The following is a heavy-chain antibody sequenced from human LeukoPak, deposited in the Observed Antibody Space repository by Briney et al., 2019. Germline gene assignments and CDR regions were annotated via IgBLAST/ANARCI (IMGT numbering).Heavy chain of an antibody. D-gene: IGHD1-26*01. CDR1: GFTFSSYA. CDR3: ASSTSGSYSGGFFDY. Sequence: GGSLRLSCAASGFTFSSYAMHWVRQAPGKGLEWVAVISDDGSNKYYADSVKGRFTISRDNSKDTLYLQVNSLRAEDTAVYYCASSTSGSYSGGFFDYWGQRTLVTVSS. J-gene: IGHJ4*02. V-gene: IGHV3-30*04. CDR2: ISDDGSNK.